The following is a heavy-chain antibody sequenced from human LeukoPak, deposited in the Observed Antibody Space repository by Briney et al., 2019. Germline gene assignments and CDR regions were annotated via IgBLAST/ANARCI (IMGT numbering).Heavy chain of an antibody. V-gene: IGHV4-4*07. D-gene: IGHD3-22*01. CDR1: GASVSSYY. J-gene: IGHJ3*02. Sequence: SETLSLTCSVSGASVSSYYWSWIRQPAGKGLEWIGRIYTSGSTNYNPSLKSRVTMSVDTSKNQFSLKLSSVTAADTAVYYCAREYHYDSIGAFDIWGQGTMVTVSS. CDR3: AREYHYDSIGAFDI. CDR2: IYTSGST.